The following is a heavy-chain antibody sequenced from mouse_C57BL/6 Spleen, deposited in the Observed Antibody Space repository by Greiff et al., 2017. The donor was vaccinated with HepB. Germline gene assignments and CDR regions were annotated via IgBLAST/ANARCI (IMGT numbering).Heavy chain of an antibody. Sequence: VQLQQPGAELVKPGASVKLSCKASGYTFTSYWMHWVKQRPGRGLGGIGRIDPNSGGTKYNEKFKSKATLTVDKPSSTAYMQLSSLTSEDSAVYYCARGLLRRAMDYWGQGTSVTVSS. CDR3: ARGLLRRAMDY. CDR1: GYTFTSYW. D-gene: IGHD2-10*01. V-gene: IGHV1-72*01. J-gene: IGHJ4*01. CDR2: IDPNSGGT.